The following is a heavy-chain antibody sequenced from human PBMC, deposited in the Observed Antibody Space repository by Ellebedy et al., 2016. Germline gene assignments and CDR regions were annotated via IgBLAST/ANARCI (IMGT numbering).Heavy chain of an antibody. V-gene: IGHV4-61*01. J-gene: IGHJ4*02. CDR3: ARSFSGSYPSFDY. D-gene: IGHD3-10*01. CDR2: IYYSGST. Sequence: SETLSLXCTVSGGSASSGSYYWSWIRQPPGKGLEWIGYIYYSGSTNYNPSLKSRVTISVDTSKNQFSLKLSSVTAADTAVYYCARSFSGSYPSFDYWGQGTLVTVSS. CDR1: GGSASSGSYY.